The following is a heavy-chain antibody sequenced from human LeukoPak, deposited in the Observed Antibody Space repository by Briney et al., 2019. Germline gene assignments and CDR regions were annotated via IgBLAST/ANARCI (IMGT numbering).Heavy chain of an antibody. Sequence: GASVKVSCKASGFTLISHGLSWVRLAPGQGLEWMGIINPSGGSTSYAQKFQGRVTMTRDTSTSTVYMELRSLRSDDTAVYYCARGGVADHFDYWGQGTLVTVSS. D-gene: IGHD6-19*01. V-gene: IGHV1-46*01. J-gene: IGHJ4*02. CDR3: ARGGVADHFDY. CDR1: GFTLISHG. CDR2: INPSGGST.